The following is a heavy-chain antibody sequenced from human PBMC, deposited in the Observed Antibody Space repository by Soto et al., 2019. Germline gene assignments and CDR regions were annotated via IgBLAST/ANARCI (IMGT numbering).Heavy chain of an antibody. V-gene: IGHV4-4*07. J-gene: IGHJ5*02. CDR3: ARDDQPGIAVAESWFDP. Sequence: PSETLSLTCTVSGGSISSYYWSWIRQPAGKGLEWIGRIYTSGSTNYNPSLKSRVTMSVDTSKNQFSLKLSSVTAADTAVYYCARDDQPGIAVAESWFDPWGQGTLVTVSS. D-gene: IGHD6-19*01. CDR1: GGSISSYY. CDR2: IYTSGST.